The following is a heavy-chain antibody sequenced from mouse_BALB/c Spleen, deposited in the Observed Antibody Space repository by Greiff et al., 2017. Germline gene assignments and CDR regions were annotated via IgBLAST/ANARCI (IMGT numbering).Heavy chain of an antibody. J-gene: IGHJ2*01. CDR1: GYSITSDYA. CDR2: ISYSGST. Sequence: EVQLQESGPGLVKPSQSLSLTCTVTGYSITSDYAWNWIRQFPGNKLEWMGYISYSGSTSYNPSLKSRISITRDTSKNQFFLQLNSVTTEDTATYYCARYHMITFDYWGQGTTLTVSS. D-gene: IGHD2-4*01. CDR3: ARYHMITFDY. V-gene: IGHV3-2*02.